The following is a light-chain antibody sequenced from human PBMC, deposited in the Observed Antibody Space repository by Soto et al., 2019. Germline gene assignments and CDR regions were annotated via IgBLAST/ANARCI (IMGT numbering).Light chain of an antibody. CDR1: SSDVGGYNY. Sequence: QSVLTQPPSASGSPGQSVTISCTGTSSDVGGYNYVSWYQQHPGKAPKLMIYEVSKRPSGIPDSFSGSKSGNTASLTVSGLQAEDEADYYCSSYAGSNRSVFGTGTKVTVL. CDR2: EVS. J-gene: IGLJ1*01. CDR3: SSYAGSNRSV. V-gene: IGLV2-8*01.